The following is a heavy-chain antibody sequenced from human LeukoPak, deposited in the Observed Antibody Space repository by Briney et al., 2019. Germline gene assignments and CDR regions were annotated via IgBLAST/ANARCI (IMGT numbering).Heavy chain of an antibody. D-gene: IGHD2-15*01. CDR2: ISSSSSYI. J-gene: IGHJ6*02. V-gene: IGHV3-21*04. Sequence: GGSLRLSCAASGFTFSSYSMNWVRQAPGKGLEWVSSISSSSSYIYYADSVKGRFTISRDNAKNSLYLQMNSLRAEDTAVYYCARVRPNKTSGGSCYHCEMDVWGQGTTVTVSS. CDR3: ARVRPNKTSGGSCYHCEMDV. CDR1: GFTFSSYS.